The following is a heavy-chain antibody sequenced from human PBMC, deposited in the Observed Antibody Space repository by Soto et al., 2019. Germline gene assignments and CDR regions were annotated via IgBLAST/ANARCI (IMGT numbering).Heavy chain of an antibody. J-gene: IGHJ2*01. Sequence: ASVKVSYKASGYPFSNYNIHWVRQAPRRGIEWMAWINTRNGDTRYTRKVQGRVAITSDQSANTGYMERSSLESEDTAVYYCARILRGLTNFGVGHPGYCWGR. CDR3: ARILRGLTNFGVGHPGYC. V-gene: IGHV1-3*04. CDR1: GYPFSNYN. CDR2: INTRNGDT. D-gene: IGHD3-3*01.